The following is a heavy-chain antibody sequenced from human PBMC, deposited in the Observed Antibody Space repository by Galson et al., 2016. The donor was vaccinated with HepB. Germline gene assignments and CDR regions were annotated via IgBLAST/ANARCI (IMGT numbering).Heavy chain of an antibody. CDR1: GGSISSSSYY. CDR2: IYYSGST. D-gene: IGHD5-18*01. Sequence: SETLSLTCTVSGGSISSSSYYWGWIRQPPGKGLEWIGSIYYSGSTYYNPSLQSRVTISVDTSKNQFSLKMASVTAADTAVYYFPRRFRYTYGPPYGMDVWGQGTTVTVSS. J-gene: IGHJ6*02. V-gene: IGHV4-39*01. CDR3: PRRFRYTYGPPYGMDV.